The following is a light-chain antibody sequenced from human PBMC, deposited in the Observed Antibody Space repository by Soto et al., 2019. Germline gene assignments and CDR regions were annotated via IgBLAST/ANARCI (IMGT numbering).Light chain of an antibody. CDR3: QHRSNWPTT. CDR2: DAS. Sequence: EIVLTQSPAARALSPWGGGTLSCMASQSVDSYLAWYKQKVGQAPRLLIYDASNRATGIPDRFSGSGSGKDFTITIRRLENEDFEVYYCQHRSNWPTTCGQGTKVDIK. J-gene: IGKJ1*01. V-gene: IGKV3-11*01. CDR1: QSVDSY.